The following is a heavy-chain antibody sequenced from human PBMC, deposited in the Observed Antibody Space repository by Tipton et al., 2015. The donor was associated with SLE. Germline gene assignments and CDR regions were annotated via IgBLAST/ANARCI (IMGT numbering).Heavy chain of an antibody. Sequence: VQSGAEVKKPGASVKVSCKASGYTFTSYGVSWVRQAPGQGLEWMGWISTYNGNTHYAQNLQGRVTMTTYTSTSTAYMELRSLRSDDTALYYCAREVYSGSYYYYYGMDVWGQGTTVTISS. CDR2: ISTYNGNT. CDR1: GYTFTSYG. J-gene: IGHJ6*02. D-gene: IGHD3-10*01. CDR3: AREVYSGSYYYYYGMDV. V-gene: IGHV1-18*01.